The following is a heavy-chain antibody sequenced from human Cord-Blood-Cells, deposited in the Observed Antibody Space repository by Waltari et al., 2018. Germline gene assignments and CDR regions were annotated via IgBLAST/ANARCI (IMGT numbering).Heavy chain of an antibody. D-gene: IGHD2-2*01. Sequence: QLQLQQWGAGLLQPSETLSLTCAVYGGSFSVYYWSWIRQPPGTGLEWIGEINHSGSTNYNPSLKSRVTISVDTSKNQFSLKLSSVTAADTAVYYCASRTPLCSSTSCYAFDIWGQGTMVTVSS. CDR3: ASRTPLCSSTSCYAFDI. V-gene: IGHV4-34*01. CDR2: INHSGST. J-gene: IGHJ3*02. CDR1: GGSFSVYY.